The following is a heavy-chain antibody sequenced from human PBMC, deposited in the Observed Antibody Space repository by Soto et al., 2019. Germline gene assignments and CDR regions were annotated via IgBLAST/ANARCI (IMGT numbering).Heavy chain of an antibody. CDR2: IYPGDFDI. D-gene: IGHD3-22*01. V-gene: IGHV5-51*01. CDR3: ARQGPVTYYYDSSGYYPPLDY. J-gene: IGHJ4*02. Sequence: PGESLKISCKGSGYKFIDYWIGWVRQVPGKGLEWMGSIYPGDFDIKYSPSFQGQVTISADKSISTAYLQWSSLKASDTAMYYCARQGPVTYYYDSSGYYPPLDYWGQGTLVTVS. CDR1: GYKFIDYW.